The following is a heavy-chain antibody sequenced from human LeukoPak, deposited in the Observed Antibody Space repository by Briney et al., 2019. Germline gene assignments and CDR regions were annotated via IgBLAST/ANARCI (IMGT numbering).Heavy chain of an antibody. CDR2: INKKGSEQ. CDR1: GFTLSNNW. D-gene: IGHD5-12*01. Sequence: GGSLRLSCAAAGFTLSNNWMTWVRQAPGKGLGWVAHINKKGSEQNKTDSAKARLTISRDNAKNTLSLQINRRRAEDTAVYYSVRDGYLSGYDLLVSCGQGTVVTVSS. J-gene: IGHJ4*02. V-gene: IGHV3-7*01. CDR3: VRDGYLSGYDLLVS.